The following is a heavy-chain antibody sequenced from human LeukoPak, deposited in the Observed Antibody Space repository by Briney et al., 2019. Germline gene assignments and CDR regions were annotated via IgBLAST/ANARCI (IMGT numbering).Heavy chain of an antibody. V-gene: IGHV1-69*04. CDR2: IIPILGIA. Sequence: ASVKVSCKASGGTFSSYAISWVRQAPGQGLEWMGRIIPILGIANYAQKFQGRVTITTDESTSTAYMELSSLRSEDTAVYYCARDGVWGGWFDPWGQGTLVTVSS. D-gene: IGHD7-27*01. CDR3: ARDGVWGGWFDP. J-gene: IGHJ5*02. CDR1: GGTFSSYA.